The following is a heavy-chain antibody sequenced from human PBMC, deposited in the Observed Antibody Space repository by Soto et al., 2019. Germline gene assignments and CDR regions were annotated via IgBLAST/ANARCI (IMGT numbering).Heavy chain of an antibody. CDR3: ARDRAEVVPAAMPRPVDY. V-gene: IGHV3-48*02. D-gene: IGHD2-2*01. Sequence: PGGSLRLSCAASGFTFDSYSMNWVRQAPGKGLEWVSYISSSSSTIYYTDSVKGRFTISRDNAKNSLYLQMNSLRDEDTAVYYCARDRAEVVPAAMPRPVDYWGQGTLVTVSS. J-gene: IGHJ4*02. CDR1: GFTFDSYS. CDR2: ISSSSSTI.